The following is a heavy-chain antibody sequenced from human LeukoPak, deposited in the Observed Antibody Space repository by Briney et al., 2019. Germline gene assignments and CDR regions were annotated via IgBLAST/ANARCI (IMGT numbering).Heavy chain of an antibody. V-gene: IGHV4-39*07. J-gene: IGHJ4*02. D-gene: IGHD6-13*01. CDR1: AGSMTSSDHC. Sequence: SETLSLTCSVSAGSMTSSDHCWGWLRQPPGTGLEYIGTMYNSGTAYYNPSLKSRVTISVDTSKNQFSLKLSSVTAADTAVYYCARGSWIAAAGEFDYWGQGTLVTVSS. CDR3: ARGSWIAAAGEFDY. CDR2: MYNSGTA.